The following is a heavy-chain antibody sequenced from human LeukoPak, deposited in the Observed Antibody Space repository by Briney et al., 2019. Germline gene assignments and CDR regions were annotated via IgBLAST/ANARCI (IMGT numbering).Heavy chain of an antibody. V-gene: IGHV3-30-3*02. CDR1: GFTFSSYA. Sequence: PGRSLRLSCAASGFTFSSYAMHWVRQAPGKGLEWVAVISYDGGNKYYADSVKGRFTISRDDSKNTLYLQMNSLRAEDTAVYYCAKHKYDFWSGYVYYFDYWGQGTLVTVSS. J-gene: IGHJ4*02. D-gene: IGHD3-3*01. CDR3: AKHKYDFWSGYVYYFDY. CDR2: ISYDGGNK.